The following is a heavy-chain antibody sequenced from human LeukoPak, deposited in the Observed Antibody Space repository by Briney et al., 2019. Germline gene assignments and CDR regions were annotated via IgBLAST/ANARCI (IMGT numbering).Heavy chain of an antibody. CDR2: IRGGGAGA. V-gene: IGHV3-23*01. D-gene: IGHD3-16*01. J-gene: IGHJ3*02. CDR3: AKCAESYGNDAFDM. CDR1: EFTFGSFA. Sequence: GGSLRLSCAASEFTFGSFAMSWVRQAPGKGLEWVSYIRGGGAGALYADSVKGRFTISRDNSKSTMYLQMNSLRVEDTAVYYCAKCAESYGNDAFDMWGPGTMVTVSS.